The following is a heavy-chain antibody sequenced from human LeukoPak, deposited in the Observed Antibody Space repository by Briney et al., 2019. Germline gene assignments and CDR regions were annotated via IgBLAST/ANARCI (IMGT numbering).Heavy chain of an antibody. CDR2: IIPIFGTA. J-gene: IGHJ4*02. CDR1: GGTFSSYA. V-gene: IGHV1-69*13. CDR3: ARVTMVRGGAFDY. D-gene: IGHD3-10*01. Sequence: ASVKVSCKASGGTFSSYAVTLVRQAPGQGLEWMGGIIPIFGTADYAQKFQGRLMITADESTSTVYMDLSSLRSEDTAVYYCARVTMVRGGAFDYWGQGTLVTVSS.